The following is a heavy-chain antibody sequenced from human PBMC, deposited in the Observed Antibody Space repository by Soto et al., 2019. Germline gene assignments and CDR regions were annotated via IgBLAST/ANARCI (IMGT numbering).Heavy chain of an antibody. CDR2: IYYSGST. Sequence: QVQLQESGPGLVKPSQTLSLTCTVSGGSISSGDYYWSWIRQPPGKGLEWIGYIYYSGSTYYNPSLQRRLTISVDTSKNQFSLKLSSVTAADPAVYYCVREVGGNGGPRADYWGQGTLVTVSS. V-gene: IGHV4-30-4*01. D-gene: IGHD2-15*01. J-gene: IGHJ4*02. CDR3: VREVGGNGGPRADY. CDR1: GGSISSGDYY.